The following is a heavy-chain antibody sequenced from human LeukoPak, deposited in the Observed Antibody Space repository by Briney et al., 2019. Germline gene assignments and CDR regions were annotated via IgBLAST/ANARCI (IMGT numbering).Heavy chain of an antibody. Sequence: GGSLRLSCAASGLAVSNYYMNWLRQAPGKGLEWVSMIYGGDSTYYADSVKGRFTISRDSSKNTLYLQMNSLRPEDTAVYYCATDPYSKMFGGWGQGTLVSVSS. CDR2: IYGGDST. V-gene: IGHV3-66*02. CDR3: ATDPYSKMFGG. D-gene: IGHD3-10*01. CDR1: GLAVSNYY. J-gene: IGHJ4*02.